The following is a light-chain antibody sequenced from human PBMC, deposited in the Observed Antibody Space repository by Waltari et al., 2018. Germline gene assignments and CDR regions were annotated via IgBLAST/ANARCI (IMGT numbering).Light chain of an antibody. CDR3: LQYNNWPRT. Sequence: ERVLTQSPDTLSVSPGERATLSCRASQSVGGNVAWYQQRPGQAPRLLIFGASIRASGIPARFSGSGSGTEFTFTISSLESEDFAVYYCLQYNNWPRTFGQGTKVEV. J-gene: IGKJ1*01. V-gene: IGKV3-15*01. CDR1: QSVGGN. CDR2: GAS.